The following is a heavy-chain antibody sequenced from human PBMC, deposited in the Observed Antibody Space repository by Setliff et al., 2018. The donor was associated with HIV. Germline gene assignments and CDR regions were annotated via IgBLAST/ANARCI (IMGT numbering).Heavy chain of an antibody. D-gene: IGHD3-3*01. CDR3: ARDRRSIFGVDTKNWFDP. V-gene: IGHV3-21*01. CDR2: ISSSSSYI. Sequence: GGSLRLSCAGSGFTFSNYVMNWVRLAPGKGLEWVSCISSSSSYIYYGDSVKGRFTISRDNAKNSLYLQMNSLRAEDSAVYYCARDRRSIFGVDTKNWFDPWGQGTLVTVSS. CDR1: GFTFSNYV. J-gene: IGHJ5*02.